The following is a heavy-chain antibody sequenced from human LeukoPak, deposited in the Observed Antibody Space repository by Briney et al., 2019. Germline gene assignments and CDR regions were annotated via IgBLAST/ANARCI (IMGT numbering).Heavy chain of an antibody. V-gene: IGHV3-15*01. CDR3: TTERLSMIAFWGVIEEYLPDYYFDY. J-gene: IGHJ4*02. CDR1: GFTFSNAW. CDR2: IKSKTDGGTT. D-gene: IGHD3-16*02. Sequence: GGSLRLSCAASGFTFSNAWMSWVRQAPGKGLEWVGRIKSKTDGGTTDYAAPVKGRFTISRNDSKNTMYLQTNCEKTKNLAMYYCTTERLSMIAFWGVIEEYLPDYYFDYWGQGTLVTVSS.